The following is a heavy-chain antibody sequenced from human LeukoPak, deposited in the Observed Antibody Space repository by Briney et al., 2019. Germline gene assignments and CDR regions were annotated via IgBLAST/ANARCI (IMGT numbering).Heavy chain of an antibody. CDR2: IYWNGDK. D-gene: IGHD1-26*01. V-gene: IGHV2-5*01. CDR3: AHRGMMGDTTPFIY. Sequence: SGPTLLKPTQTLTLTCTFSGFSFRTIGVGVGWIRQPPGKALEWLALIYWNGDKRYSPSLKSRLTITKDTSKNQVVLTMTNLEPADTATYCCAHRGMMGDTTPFIYWAQGTLFTVSS. CDR1: GFSFRTIGVG. J-gene: IGHJ4*02.